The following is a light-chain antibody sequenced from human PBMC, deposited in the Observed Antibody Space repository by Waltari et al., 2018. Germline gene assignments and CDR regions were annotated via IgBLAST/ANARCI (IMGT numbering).Light chain of an antibody. CDR2: GAS. V-gene: IGKV3-20*01. CDR1: QSVSSSY. Sequence: EIVLTQSPGTLSLSPGERATLSCRASQSVSSSYLAWYQQKPGQAHRLLIYGASSRATGIPDRFSGSGSVTDFTLTISRLGPDDFAVYYCQQYGTSPSITFGQGTRLEIK. CDR3: QQYGTSPSIT. J-gene: IGKJ5*01.